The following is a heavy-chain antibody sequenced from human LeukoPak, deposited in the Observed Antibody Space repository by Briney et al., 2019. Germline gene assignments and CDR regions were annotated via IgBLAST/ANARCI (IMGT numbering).Heavy chain of an antibody. V-gene: IGHV3-13*05. J-gene: IGHJ6*04. CDR2: IGTAGDP. Sequence: GGSLRLSCAASGFTFSSYDMHWVRQAPGKGLEWVSAIGTAGDPYYPGSVKGRFTISRENAKNSLYLQMNSLRAGGTAVYYCARGAPQWREDGMDVWGKGTTVTVSS. CDR3: ARGAPQWREDGMDV. CDR1: GFTFSSYD. D-gene: IGHD6-19*01.